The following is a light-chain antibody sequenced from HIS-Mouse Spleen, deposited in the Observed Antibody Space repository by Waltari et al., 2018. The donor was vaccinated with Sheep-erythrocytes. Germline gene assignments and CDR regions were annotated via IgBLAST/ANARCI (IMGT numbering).Light chain of an antibody. Sequence: QSALTQPASVSGSPGQSITISCTGTSSDVGSYNLVSWYQQHPGKAPKLMSYEGSKRPSGVSNRFSGSKSGNTASLTISGRQAEDEADYYCCSYAGSSTPWVFGGGTKLTVL. V-gene: IGLV2-23*01. J-gene: IGLJ3*02. CDR3: CSYAGSSTPWV. CDR2: EGS. CDR1: SSDVGSYNL.